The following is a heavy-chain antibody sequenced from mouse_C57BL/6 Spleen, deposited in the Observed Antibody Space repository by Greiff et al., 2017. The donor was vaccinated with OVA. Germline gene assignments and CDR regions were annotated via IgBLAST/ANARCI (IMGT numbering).Heavy chain of an antibody. D-gene: IGHD1-1*01. CDR3: ARENYYGSSPFYAMDY. J-gene: IGHJ4*01. V-gene: IGHV1-52*01. CDR1: GYTFTSYW. Sequence: VQLQQPGAELVRPGSSVKLSCKASGYTFTSYWMHWVKQRPIQGLEWIGNIDPSDSETHYNQKFKDKATLTVDKSSSTAYMQLSILTSEDSAVYYCARENYYGSSPFYAMDYWGQGTSVTVSS. CDR2: IDPSDSET.